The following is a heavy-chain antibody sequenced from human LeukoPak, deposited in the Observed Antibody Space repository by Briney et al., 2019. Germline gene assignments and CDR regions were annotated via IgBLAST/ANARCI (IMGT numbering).Heavy chain of an antibody. V-gene: IGHV3-48*03. CDR3: ARDYGGSSPFDY. J-gene: IGHJ4*02. CDR1: GLNVKNNY. CDR2: ISSSGSTI. D-gene: IGHD4-23*01. Sequence: GGSLRLSCVTSGLNVKNNYMFWVRQSPVKGLEWVSYISSSGSTIYYADSVKGRFTISRDNAKNSLYLQMNSLRAEDTAVYYCARDYGGSSPFDYWGQGTLVTVSS.